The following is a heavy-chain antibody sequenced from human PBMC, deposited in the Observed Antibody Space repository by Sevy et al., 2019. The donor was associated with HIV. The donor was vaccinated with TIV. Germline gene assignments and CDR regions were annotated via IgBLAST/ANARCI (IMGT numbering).Heavy chain of an antibody. CDR3: TSDNGSSGYYVDAFDI. CDR2: IKSKTDGGTT. J-gene: IGHJ3*02. V-gene: IGHV3-15*01. CDR1: GFTFSNAW. Sequence: GGSLRLSCAASGFTFSNAWMSWVRQAPGKGLEWVGRIKSKTDGGTTDDAAPVKGRFTISRDDSKNTLYLQMNSLKTEDTAVYYCTSDNGSSGYYVDAFDIWGQGTMVTVSS. D-gene: IGHD3-22*01.